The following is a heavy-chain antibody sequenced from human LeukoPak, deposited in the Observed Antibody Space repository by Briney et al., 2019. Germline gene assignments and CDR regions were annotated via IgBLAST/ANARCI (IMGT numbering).Heavy chain of an antibody. CDR1: GYSISNGYC. Sequence: SETLSLTCAVSGYSISNGYCWVWIRQPPGRGLKWIGSLYHSDSAYYNTSLRSRVSMSVDTSKNQFSLTLSFVTAADTAVYYCARQHDSYYYYYIDVWGSGTTVTVSS. CDR3: ARQHDSYYYYYIDV. V-gene: IGHV4-38-2*01. J-gene: IGHJ6*03. CDR2: LYHSDSA.